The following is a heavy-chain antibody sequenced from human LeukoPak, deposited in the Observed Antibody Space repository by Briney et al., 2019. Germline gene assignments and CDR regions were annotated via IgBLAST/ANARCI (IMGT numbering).Heavy chain of an antibody. D-gene: IGHD2-2*01. CDR2: INHSGST. J-gene: IGHJ4*02. V-gene: IGHV4-34*01. CDR3: ARGGCSSTSCYCSD. Sequence: PSETLSLTCAVYGGSFSGYYWSWIRQPPGKGLEWIGEINHSGSTNYNPSLKSRVTISVDTSKNQFSLKLSSVTAADTAVHYCARGGCSSTSCYCSDWGQGTLVTVSS. CDR1: GGSFSGYY.